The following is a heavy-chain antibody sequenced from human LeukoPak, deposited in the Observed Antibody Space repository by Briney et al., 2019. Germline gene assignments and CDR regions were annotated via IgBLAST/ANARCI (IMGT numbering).Heavy chain of an antibody. J-gene: IGHJ4*02. D-gene: IGHD3-16*01. CDR1: GDSVSSKSAT. CDR2: TYYRSKWYS. CDR3: ARDGSPFMIASVFDF. V-gene: IGHV6-1*01. Sequence: SQTLSLTCVISGDSVSSKSATWSWVRQSPSRGLEWLGRTYYRSKWYSDYAVSVKSRMTINPDTSRNQFSLQLNSVTSEDTAVYYCARDGSPFMIASVFDFWGQGTLVTVSS.